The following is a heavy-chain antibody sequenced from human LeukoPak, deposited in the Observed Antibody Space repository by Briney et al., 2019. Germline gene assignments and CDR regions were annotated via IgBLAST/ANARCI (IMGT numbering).Heavy chain of an antibody. J-gene: IGHJ4*02. Sequence: GGSLRLSCIASGFTFSSYSMNWVHQAPGKGPEWISYISRSSRNIYYANSVKGRFTVSRDDAKNSLYLQMNSLRDEDTAVYFCAKEHSSGSYLPRWGQGTLVIVSS. D-gene: IGHD1-26*01. CDR1: GFTFSSYS. CDR2: ISRSSRNI. V-gene: IGHV3-48*02. CDR3: AKEHSSGSYLPR.